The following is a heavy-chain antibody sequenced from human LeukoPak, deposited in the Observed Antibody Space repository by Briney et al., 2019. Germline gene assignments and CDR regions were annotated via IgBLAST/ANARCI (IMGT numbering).Heavy chain of an antibody. V-gene: IGHV1-69*13. Sequence: ASVKVSCKASGGTFSSYAISWVRQAPGQGLEWMGGIIPIFGTANYAQKFQGRVTITADESASTAYMELSSLRSEDTAVYYCASDQNSGSYPWFDPWGQGTLVTVSS. CDR3: ASDQNSGSYPWFDP. J-gene: IGHJ5*02. CDR1: GGTFSSYA. D-gene: IGHD1-26*01. CDR2: IIPIFGTA.